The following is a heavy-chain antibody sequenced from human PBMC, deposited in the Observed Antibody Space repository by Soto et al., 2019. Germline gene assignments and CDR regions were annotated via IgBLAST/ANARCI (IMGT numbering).Heavy chain of an antibody. CDR2: IYSGGST. CDR1: GFTVSSNY. J-gene: IGHJ4*02. Sequence: EVQLVETGGGLIQPGGSLRLSCAASGFTVSSNYMSWVRQAPGKGLEWVSVIYSGGSTYYADSVKGRFTISRDTSKNTLYLQMNSLRAEDTAVYYCARGRGSIAAAGTNYFDYWGQGTLVTVSS. D-gene: IGHD6-13*01. CDR3: ARGRGSIAAAGTNYFDY. V-gene: IGHV3-53*02.